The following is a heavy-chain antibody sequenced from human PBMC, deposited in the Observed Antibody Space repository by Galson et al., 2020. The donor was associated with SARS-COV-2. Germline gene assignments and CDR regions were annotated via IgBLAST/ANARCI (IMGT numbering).Heavy chain of an antibody. V-gene: IGHV4-38-2*02. J-gene: IGHJ2*01. D-gene: IGHD3-22*01. CDR2: VYPRGTT. Sequence: SETLSLTCTVSGYSVSTTNYWGWVRQPPGRGLEWIGSVYPRGTTYYNPSLKSRVTISVDTSKNQFSLRLDSVTAADTALYYCARQGVNMIVLVTVPGWYFDLWGRGTLVTVSS. CDR1: GYSVSTTNY. CDR3: ARQGVNMIVLVTVPGWYFDL.